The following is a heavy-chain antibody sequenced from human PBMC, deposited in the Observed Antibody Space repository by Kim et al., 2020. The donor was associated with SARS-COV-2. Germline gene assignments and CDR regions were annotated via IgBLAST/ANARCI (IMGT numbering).Heavy chain of an antibody. CDR3: AKDYCSSTSCYAGTPDY. Sequence: GGSLRLSCAASGFTFSSYGMHWVRQAPGKGLEWVAVISYDGSNKYYADSVKGQFTISRDNSKNTLYLQMNSLRAEDTAVYYCAKDYCSSTSCYAGTPDYWGQGTLVTVSS. V-gene: IGHV3-30*18. CDR1: GFTFSSYG. CDR2: ISYDGSNK. J-gene: IGHJ4*02. D-gene: IGHD2-2*01.